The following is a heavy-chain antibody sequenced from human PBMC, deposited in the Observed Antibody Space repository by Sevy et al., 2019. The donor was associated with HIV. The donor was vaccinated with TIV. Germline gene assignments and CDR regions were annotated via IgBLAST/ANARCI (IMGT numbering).Heavy chain of an antibody. J-gene: IGHJ6*02. V-gene: IGHV3-23*01. Sequence: GGSLRLSCAASGFTFSSYAMSWVRQAPGKGLEWVSAISGSGGSTYYADSVKGRFTISRDNSKNTLYLQMNSLRAEDTAVYYCAKEPVMAHYYYYGMDVWGQGTTVTVSS. CDR1: GFTFSSYA. CDR3: AKEPVMAHYYYYGMDV. D-gene: IGHD2-8*01. CDR2: ISGSGGST.